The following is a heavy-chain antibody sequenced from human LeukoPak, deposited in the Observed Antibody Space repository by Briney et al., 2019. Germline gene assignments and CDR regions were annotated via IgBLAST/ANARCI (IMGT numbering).Heavy chain of an antibody. J-gene: IGHJ4*01. CDR1: GFTFSSYA. CDR2: ISGSGGST. Sequence: PGGSLRLSCAASGFTFSSYAMSWVRQAPGKGLEWVSAISGSGGSTYYADSVKGRFTISRDNSENTLYLQMNSLRAEDTAVYYCAKAPRFGGVIAAEDWGHGTLVTVSS. CDR3: AKAPRFGGVIAAED. D-gene: IGHD3-16*02. V-gene: IGHV3-23*01.